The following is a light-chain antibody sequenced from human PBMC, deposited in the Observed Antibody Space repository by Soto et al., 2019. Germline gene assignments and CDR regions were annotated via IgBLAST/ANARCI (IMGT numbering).Light chain of an antibody. CDR2: EDN. V-gene: IGLV6-57*03. Sequence: NFLLTQPHSVSESPGKTVTISCTRSSGSIANNYVQWYQQRPGSAPTTVIYEDNQRPSGVPDRFSASIDSSSNSASLTISGLKTEDEADYYCQSYDSSSVVFGGGTKVTVL. J-gene: IGLJ2*01. CDR1: SGSIANNY. CDR3: QSYDSSSVV.